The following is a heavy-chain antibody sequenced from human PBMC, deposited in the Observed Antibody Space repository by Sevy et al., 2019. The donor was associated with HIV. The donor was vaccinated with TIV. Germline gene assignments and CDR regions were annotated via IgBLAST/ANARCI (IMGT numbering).Heavy chain of an antibody. Sequence: ASVKVSCKASGGTFSSYAISWVRQAPGQGLEWMGGIIPIFGTANYAQKFQGRVTITADESTSTAYMELSSLRSEDTAVYYCASTSGYSSGWYRLDYYYYGMYVWGQGTTVTVSS. CDR2: IIPIFGTA. J-gene: IGHJ6*02. CDR3: ASTSGYSSGWYRLDYYYYGMYV. V-gene: IGHV1-69*13. CDR1: GGTFSSYA. D-gene: IGHD6-19*01.